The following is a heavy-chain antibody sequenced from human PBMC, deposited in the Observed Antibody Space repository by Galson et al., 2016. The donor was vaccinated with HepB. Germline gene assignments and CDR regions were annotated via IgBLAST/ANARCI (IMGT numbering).Heavy chain of an antibody. D-gene: IGHD1-26*01. CDR3: ARDQGWEGGWFDP. CDR1: GFTLNNYA. CDR2: ISYDGSNR. J-gene: IGHJ5*02. Sequence: SLRLSCAASGFTLNNYALNWVRQAPGKELEWVALISYDGSNRYYGDTVRGRFAISRDTSKNTVYLQMNSLRPEDTAVYYCARDQGWEGGWFDPWGQGTLVTVSS. V-gene: IGHV3-30*09.